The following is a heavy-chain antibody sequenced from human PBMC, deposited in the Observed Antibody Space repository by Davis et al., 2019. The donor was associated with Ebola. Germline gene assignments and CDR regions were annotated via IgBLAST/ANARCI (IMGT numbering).Heavy chain of an antibody. CDR1: GYTFTSYG. CDR2: ISGYNGNT. J-gene: IGHJ5*02. Sequence: ASVKVSCKASGYTFTSYGISWVRQAPGQGLEWMGWISGYNGNTNYAQKFQGRVTMTTDTSTSTAYMELRSLRSDDTAVYYCARDWDCTGGSCRNCFDPWGQGTQVIVSA. CDR3: ARDWDCTGGSCRNCFDP. D-gene: IGHD2-15*01. V-gene: IGHV1-18*01.